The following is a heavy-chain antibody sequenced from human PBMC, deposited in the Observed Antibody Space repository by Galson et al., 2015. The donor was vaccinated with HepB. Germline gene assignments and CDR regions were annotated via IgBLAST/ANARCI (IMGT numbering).Heavy chain of an antibody. CDR1: GFSLSTSGVG. J-gene: IGHJ6*02. CDR2: IYWNDDK. V-gene: IGHV2-5*01. D-gene: IGHD6-6*01. CDR3: AHSGSSSSFYYYYYGMDV. Sequence: PALVKPTQTLTLTCTFSGFSLSTSGVGVGWIRQHPGKALEWLALIYWNDDKRYSPSLKSRLTITKDTSKNQVVLTMTNMDPVDTATYYCAHSGSSSSFYYYYYGMDVWGQGTTVTVSS.